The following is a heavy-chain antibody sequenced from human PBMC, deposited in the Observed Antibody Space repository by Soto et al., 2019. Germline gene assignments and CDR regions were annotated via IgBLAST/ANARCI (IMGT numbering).Heavy chain of an antibody. Sequence: ASVKVSCKASGYTFTSYAMHWVRRAPGQRLEWMGWINAGNGNTKYSQKFQGRVTMTRDTSARTASMELSRLRSEDTAVYYCARAMVVVVAVRVVNWSTPWGQGTLFTVSS. CDR3: ARAMVVVVAVRVVNWSTP. D-gene: IGHD2-15*01. J-gene: IGHJ5*02. CDR2: INAGNGNT. V-gene: IGHV1-3*01. CDR1: GYTFTSYA.